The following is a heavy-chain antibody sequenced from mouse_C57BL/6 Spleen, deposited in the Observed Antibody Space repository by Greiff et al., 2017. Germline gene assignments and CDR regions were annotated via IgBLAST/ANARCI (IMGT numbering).Heavy chain of an antibody. CDR1: GYTFTDYY. Sequence: EVQLQQSGPELVKPGASVKISCKASGYTFTDYYMNWVKQSHGKSLEWIGDINPNNGGTSYNQKFKSKATLTVDKSSSTAYMELRSLTSEDSAVYYCARIYDGYYFDYWGQGTTLTVSS. V-gene: IGHV1-26*01. CDR2: INPNNGGT. J-gene: IGHJ2*01. D-gene: IGHD2-3*01. CDR3: ARIYDGYYFDY.